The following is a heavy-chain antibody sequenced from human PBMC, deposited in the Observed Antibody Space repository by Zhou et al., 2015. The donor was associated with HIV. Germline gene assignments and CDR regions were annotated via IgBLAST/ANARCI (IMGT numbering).Heavy chain of an antibody. J-gene: IGHJ4*02. CDR3: ARDRGLYSVRYLDD. Sequence: QVHLVQSGGEVKKPGASVKVSCKASGYTFTSYSFSWVRQAPGQGLEWMGWINAYNGNTNYAQKFQGRVTMTTDTSASTAYMELRSLRSDDTAVYYCARDRGLYSVRYLDDWGQGTLVTVSS. V-gene: IGHV1-18*04. CDR1: GYTFTSYS. CDR2: INAYNGNT. D-gene: IGHD2-15*01.